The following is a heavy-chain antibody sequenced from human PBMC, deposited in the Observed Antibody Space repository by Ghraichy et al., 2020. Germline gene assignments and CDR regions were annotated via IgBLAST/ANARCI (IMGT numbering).Heavy chain of an antibody. CDR3: ATGGLRWFDP. D-gene: IGHD5-12*01. CDR2: LSGNGGSP. Sequence: GGSLRLSCAASGFAFASYGMSWVRQAPGKGPEWVSALSGNGGSPYYADSVKGRFTISRDNSQNTLYLQMNSLRPEDTAVYYCATGGLRWFDPWGQGTLVTVSS. CDR1: GFAFASYG. J-gene: IGHJ5*02. V-gene: IGHV3-23*01.